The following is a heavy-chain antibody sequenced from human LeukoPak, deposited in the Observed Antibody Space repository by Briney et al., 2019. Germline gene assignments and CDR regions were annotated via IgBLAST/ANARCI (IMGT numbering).Heavy chain of an antibody. J-gene: IGHJ5*02. CDR3: ARLPYCGGDCYPNWFDP. CDR1: GYSFPGYW. V-gene: IGHV5-51*01. Sequence: GESLKISCKGSGYSFPGYWIGWVRQMPGKGLECMGVIYLGDSDTRYSPSFQGQVTISADKSISTAYLQWSSLKASDTAMYYCARLPYCGGDCYPNWFDPWGQGTLVTVSS. CDR2: IYLGDSDT. D-gene: IGHD2-21*02.